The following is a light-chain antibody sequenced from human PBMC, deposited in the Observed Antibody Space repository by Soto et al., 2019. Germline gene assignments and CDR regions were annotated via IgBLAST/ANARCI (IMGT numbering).Light chain of an antibody. Sequence: DIQLTQSPPSLSASEGDRVTITCQVSHDIKNYLNWYQQKPGKAPKLLIYDADNLQTGVPSRFSGSGAGTEFTFTIGSLQPEDVATYFCQQFDVLPPYTFGQGTKVEIK. CDR3: QQFDVLPPYT. J-gene: IGKJ2*01. CDR1: HDIKNY. V-gene: IGKV1-33*01. CDR2: DAD.